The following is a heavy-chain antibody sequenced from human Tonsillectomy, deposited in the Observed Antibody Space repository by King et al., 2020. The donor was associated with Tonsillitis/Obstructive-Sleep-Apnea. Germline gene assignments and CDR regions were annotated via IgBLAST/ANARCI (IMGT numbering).Heavy chain of an antibody. J-gene: IGHJ5*02. CDR3: ARDRSITIFGVVILNWFDP. CDR1: GFTFRSYS. CDR2: ISSSSSTI. V-gene: IGHV3-48*02. D-gene: IGHD3-3*01. Sequence: VQLVESGGGLVQPGGSLRLSCAASGFTFRSYSMNWVRQAPGKGLEWVSYISSSSSTIYYADYVKGRFTISRDNAKNSLYLQMNSLRDEDTAVYYCARDRSITIFGVVILNWFDPWGQGTLVTVSS.